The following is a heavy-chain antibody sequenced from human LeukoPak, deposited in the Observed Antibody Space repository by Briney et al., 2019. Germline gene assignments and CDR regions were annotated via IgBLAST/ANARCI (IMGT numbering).Heavy chain of an antibody. CDR3: AKGQLVDYGMDV. J-gene: IGHJ6*02. D-gene: IGHD6-13*01. V-gene: IGHV3-23*01. Sequence: GGSLRLSCAASGFTFNSYAISWVRQAPGKGLEWVSAISGSGGSTYYADSVKGRFTISRDNSKNTLYLQMNSLRGEDTAVYYCAKGQLVDYGMDVWGQGTTVTVSS. CDR2: ISGSGGST. CDR1: GFTFNSYA.